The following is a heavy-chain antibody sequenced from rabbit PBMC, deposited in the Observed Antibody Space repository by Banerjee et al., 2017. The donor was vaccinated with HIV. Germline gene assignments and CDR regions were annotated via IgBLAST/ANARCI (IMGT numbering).Heavy chain of an antibody. J-gene: IGHJ4*01. D-gene: IGHD4-2*01. Sequence: GDLVKPGASLTLTCTASGFDISGYHMCWVRQAPGKGLEWIACINTSSGNTVYATWAKGRFTISRTSSTTVALQMTSLTVADTATYFCARDPAGREDFNLWGQGTLVTVS. CDR2: INTSSGNT. CDR1: GFDISGYH. V-gene: IGHV1S40*01. CDR3: ARDPAGREDFNL.